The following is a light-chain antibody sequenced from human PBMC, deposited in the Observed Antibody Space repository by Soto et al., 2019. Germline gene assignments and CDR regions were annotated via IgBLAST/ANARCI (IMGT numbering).Light chain of an antibody. CDR3: QQRSNWPT. J-gene: IGKJ4*01. CDR2: GAS. V-gene: IGKV3-11*01. Sequence: EIVLTQSPATLSLSPGERATLSCRASQSVSSYLAWYQQKPGQAPRLLIYGASNRATGIPARFSGSGTGTVFTLTISSLEPKDFEVYYCQQRSNWPTFGGGTKVEIK. CDR1: QSVSSY.